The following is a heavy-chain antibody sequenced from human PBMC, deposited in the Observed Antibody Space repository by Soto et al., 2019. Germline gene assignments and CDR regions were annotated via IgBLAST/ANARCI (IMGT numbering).Heavy chain of an antibody. CDR1: GGTFPSDT. CDR3: ARPTSGYYHDAFDI. D-gene: IGHD3-22*01. V-gene: IGHV1-69*01. CDR2: IVPIFGTP. J-gene: IGHJ3*02. Sequence: QMQLMQSGSEVKKPGSSVKVSCKASGGTFPSDTISWVRQAPGQGLEWMGGIVPIFGTPNYAQKFQGRVTITADGSTNTAYMELSSLRSKDTAVYYCARPTSGYYHDAFDIWGQGTLVTVSS.